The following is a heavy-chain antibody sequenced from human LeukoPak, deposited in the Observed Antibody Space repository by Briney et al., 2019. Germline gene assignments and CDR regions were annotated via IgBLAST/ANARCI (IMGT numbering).Heavy chain of an antibody. V-gene: IGHV3-21*06. CDR2: ITRSNYI. CDR3: AALDTAMVTSGGY. Sequence: GGSLRLSCAASGFTFSSYSMNWVRQAPGKGLEWVSSITRSNYIYYADSVKGRFTISRDNAKNSLYLQMNSLRAEDTAVYYCAALDTAMVTSGGYWGQGTLVTVSS. D-gene: IGHD5-18*01. J-gene: IGHJ4*02. CDR1: GFTFSSYS.